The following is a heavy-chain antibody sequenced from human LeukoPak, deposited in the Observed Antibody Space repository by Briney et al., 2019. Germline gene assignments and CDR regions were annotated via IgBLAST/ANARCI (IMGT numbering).Heavy chain of an antibody. D-gene: IGHD3-9*01. CDR3: ARDPPGHYDILFRFSAFDI. CDR1: GFPFSSHV. CDR2: INHNGEAI. Sequence: QSGGSLRLSCAASGFPFSSHVLSWVRQAPGKGLEWIAYINHNGEAIYYPDFVKGRFIISRDNAKNSLYLQMNSLRAEDTAVYYCARDPPGHYDILFRFSAFDIWGQGTMVTVSS. V-gene: IGHV3-48*03. J-gene: IGHJ3*02.